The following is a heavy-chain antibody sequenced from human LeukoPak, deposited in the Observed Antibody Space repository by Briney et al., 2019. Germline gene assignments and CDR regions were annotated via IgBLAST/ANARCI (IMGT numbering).Heavy chain of an antibody. CDR2: ISSRSSYI. V-gene: IGHV3-21*01. J-gene: IGHJ4*02. CDR1: GFTFSSYS. D-gene: IGHD2-2*01. CDR3: ARNITSVIPAGYFGY. Sequence: GGSLRLSCAASGFTFSSYSMNWVRQAPGKGLEWVSSISSRSSYIYYADSVKGRFTISRDNAKNSLYLQMNSLRAEDTAVYYCARNITSVIPAGYFGYWGQGTLVTVSS.